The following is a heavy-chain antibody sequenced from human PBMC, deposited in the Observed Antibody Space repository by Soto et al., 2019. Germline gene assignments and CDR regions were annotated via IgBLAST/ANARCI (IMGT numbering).Heavy chain of an antibody. J-gene: IGHJ6*02. CDR3: ARSTYYDFWSGYYLHYYGMDV. V-gene: IGHV1-69*13. Sequence: GASVKVSCKASGGTFSSYAISWVRQAPGQGLEWMGGIIPIFGTANYAQKFQGRVTITADESTSTAYMELSSLRSEDTAVYYCARSTYYDFWSGYYLHYYGMDVWGQGTTVT. CDR1: GGTFSSYA. D-gene: IGHD3-3*01. CDR2: IIPIFGTA.